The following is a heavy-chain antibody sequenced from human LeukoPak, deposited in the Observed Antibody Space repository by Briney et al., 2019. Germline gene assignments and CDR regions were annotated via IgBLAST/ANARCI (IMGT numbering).Heavy chain of an antibody. CDR3: ARHRWYIDY. CDR1: GGSISSSSYY. V-gene: IGHV4-39*01. J-gene: IGHJ4*02. D-gene: IGHD5-24*01. CDR2: IYYSGST. Sequence: SETLSLTCTVSGGSISSSSYYWGWIRQPPGKGLEWIGSIYYSGSTYYNPSLKSRVTISVDTSKNQFSLKLSSVTAADTAVYYCARHRWYIDYWGQGTLVTVSS.